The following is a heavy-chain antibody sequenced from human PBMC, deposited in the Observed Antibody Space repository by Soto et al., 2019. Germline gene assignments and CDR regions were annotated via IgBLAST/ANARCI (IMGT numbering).Heavy chain of an antibody. V-gene: IGHV3-73*01. Sequence: GGSLRLSCAASGFTFSDSAMHWVRQASGKGLEWVGRIRSKPKNYATAYAASVKGRFTISRDDSKNTAYLQMNSLKTEDTAVYCCVRLNQYTVVEVNYWGQGTLVTVSS. CDR2: IRSKPKNYAT. CDR3: VRLNQYTVVEVNY. CDR1: GFTFSDSA. D-gene: IGHD2-15*01. J-gene: IGHJ4*02.